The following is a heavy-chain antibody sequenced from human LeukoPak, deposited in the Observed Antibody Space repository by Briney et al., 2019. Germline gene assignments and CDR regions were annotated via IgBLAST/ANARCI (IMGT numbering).Heavy chain of an antibody. Sequence: GASVKVSCKASGYTFTSYGISWVRQAPGQGLEWMGWISAYNGNTNYAQKLQGRVTMTTDTSTSTAYMELRSLRSGDTAVYYCARDLGYCSGGSCYYYYMDVWGKGTTVTVS. CDR1: GYTFTSYG. D-gene: IGHD2-15*01. J-gene: IGHJ6*03. CDR2: ISAYNGNT. CDR3: ARDLGYCSGGSCYYYYMDV. V-gene: IGHV1-18*01.